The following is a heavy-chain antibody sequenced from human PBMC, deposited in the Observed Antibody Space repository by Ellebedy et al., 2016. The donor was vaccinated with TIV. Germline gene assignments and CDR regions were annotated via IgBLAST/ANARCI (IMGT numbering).Heavy chain of an antibody. J-gene: IGHJ3*02. Sequence: GGSLRLSCGASGFSFRSYWMTWVRQAPGKGLEWVANINQDGSDRYYVDSLKGRFTISRDNAKNSLYLHMNSLRGEDTAVYYCATDGSYGDYLSPTHAFEIWGQGTMLIVSS. CDR2: INQDGSDR. V-gene: IGHV3-7*01. CDR1: GFSFRSYW. CDR3: ATDGSYGDYLSPTHAFEI. D-gene: IGHD1-26*01.